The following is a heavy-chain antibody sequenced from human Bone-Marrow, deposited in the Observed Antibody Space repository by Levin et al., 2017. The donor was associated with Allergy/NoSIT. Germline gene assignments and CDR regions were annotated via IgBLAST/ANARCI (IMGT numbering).Heavy chain of an antibody. Sequence: ASVKVSCKASGGTFSSYAISWVRQAPGQGLEWMGRIIPILGIANYAQKFQGRVTITADKSTSTAYMELSSLRSEDTAVYYCARTHAEMDSSIAVAGPLWGYYGMDVWGQGTTVTVSS. J-gene: IGHJ6*02. CDR3: ARTHAEMDSSIAVAGPLWGYYGMDV. D-gene: IGHD6-19*01. CDR2: IIPILGIA. V-gene: IGHV1-69*04. CDR1: GGTFSSYA.